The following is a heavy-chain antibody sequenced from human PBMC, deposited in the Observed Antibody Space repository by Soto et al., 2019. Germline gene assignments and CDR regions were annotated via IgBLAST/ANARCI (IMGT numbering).Heavy chain of an antibody. CDR1: GGTFSGYV. Sequence: QLVQSGFEVKKPGSSVKVSCQASGGTFSGYVVTWVRQAPGQGLEWMGEFVPLFGTTNYAQRFSGRITITAEESTSTAYMELRTLRSDDTAVYYRATLGLGVSSPPYFDNWGQGTLVTVSS. CDR2: FVPLFGTT. J-gene: IGHJ4*02. CDR3: ATLGLGVSSPPYFDN. D-gene: IGHD3-16*01. V-gene: IGHV1-69*01.